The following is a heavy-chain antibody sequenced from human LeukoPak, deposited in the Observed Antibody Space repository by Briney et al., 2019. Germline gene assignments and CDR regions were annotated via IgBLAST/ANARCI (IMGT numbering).Heavy chain of an antibody. V-gene: IGHV3-21*01. CDR2: ISSSSSYI. Sequence: GGSLRLSCAASGFTFSSYSMNWVRQAPGKGLDWVSSISSSSSYIYYADSVKGRFTISRDNAKNSLYLQMNSLRAEDTAVYYCARDGSGTVDAFDIWGQGTMVTVSS. CDR1: GFTFSSYS. J-gene: IGHJ3*02. D-gene: IGHD3-10*01. CDR3: ARDGSGTVDAFDI.